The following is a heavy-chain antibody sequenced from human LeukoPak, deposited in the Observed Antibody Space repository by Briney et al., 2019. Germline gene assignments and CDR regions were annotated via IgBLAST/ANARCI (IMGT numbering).Heavy chain of an antibody. Sequence: GGSLRLSCTVSGFSLSSYAMSWVRRAPGKGLEWVSATSSSDDGKYYADSVRGRFTISRDNSRNTMYLQMNSLRVEDAAVYYCAKGFHPWGQGTLVTVSS. V-gene: IGHV3-23*01. CDR1: GFSLSSYA. CDR3: AKGFHP. J-gene: IGHJ5*02. CDR2: TSSSDDGK.